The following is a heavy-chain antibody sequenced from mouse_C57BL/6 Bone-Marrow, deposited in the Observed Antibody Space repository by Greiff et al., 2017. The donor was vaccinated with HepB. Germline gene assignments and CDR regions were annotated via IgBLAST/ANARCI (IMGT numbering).Heavy chain of an antibody. CDR1: GYTFTSYW. J-gene: IGHJ2*01. Sequence: QVQLQQPGAELVRPGSSVKLSCKASGYTFTSYWMDWVKQRPGQGLEWIGNIYPSDSETHYNQKFKDKATLTVDKSSSTAYMQLSSLTSEDSAVYYCARYYDYSDYWGRGTTLTVSS. V-gene: IGHV1-61*01. CDR3: ARYYDYSDY. D-gene: IGHD2-4*01. CDR2: IYPSDSET.